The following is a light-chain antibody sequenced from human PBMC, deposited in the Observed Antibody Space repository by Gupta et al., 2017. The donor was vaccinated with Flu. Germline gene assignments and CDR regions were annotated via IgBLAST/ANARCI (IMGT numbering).Light chain of an antibody. V-gene: IGLV2-14*01. J-gene: IGLJ3*02. CDR1: VGDYNS. CDR2: EVS. CDR3: SAYTSTWV. Sequence: SALTQPASVSGSPGQSITISCDVGDYNSVSWYQQHPGKAPKLMIYEVSNRPSGVSNRFSGSKSGNTASLTISGLQAEDEADYYCSAYTSTWVFGGGTKLTVL.